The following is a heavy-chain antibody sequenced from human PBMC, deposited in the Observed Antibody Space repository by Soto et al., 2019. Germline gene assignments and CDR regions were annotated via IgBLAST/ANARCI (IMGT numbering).Heavy chain of an antibody. J-gene: IGHJ6*04. CDR3: ARLDSHYHLIYV. CDR2: IYYSGST. D-gene: IGHD2-2*01. CDR1: GGSISSYY. V-gene: IGHV4-59*08. Sequence: SETLSLTCTVSGGSISSYYWTWIRQPPGKGLEWIGYIYYSGSTNYNPSLKSRVTISVATSKTQFSLKLSSVTAADTAVYYCARLDSHYHLIYVWGKWPTVTISS.